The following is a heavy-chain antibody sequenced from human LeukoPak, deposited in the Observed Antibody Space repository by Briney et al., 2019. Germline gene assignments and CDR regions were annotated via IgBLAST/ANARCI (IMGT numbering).Heavy chain of an antibody. Sequence: TSETLSLTCTVYGGSISSSSYSWGWIRKPPGKGLEWIGRIYYSGSTYYNPSLKSRVTISVDTSKNQFSQKLNSVTAADTAVYYCAREPRYCSRTTSCYHANYFYYMDVWGKGTTVTVSS. J-gene: IGHJ6*03. CDR3: AREPRYCSRTTSCYHANYFYYMDV. D-gene: IGHD2-2*01. CDR1: GGSISSSSYS. V-gene: IGHV4-39*07. CDR2: IYYSGST.